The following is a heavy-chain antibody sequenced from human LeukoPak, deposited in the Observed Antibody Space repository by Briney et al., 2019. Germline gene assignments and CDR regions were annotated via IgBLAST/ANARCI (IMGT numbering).Heavy chain of an antibody. CDR1: GYSFTNYW. V-gene: IGHV5-51*01. D-gene: IGHD1-26*01. Sequence: GESLKISCKSSGYSFTNYWIGWVRQMPGKGLEWMGIIYPPDSHTRYSPSFQGQVTISADKSISTAYLQWSSLKASDTAMYYCATRYSGSYHAFDIWGQGTMVTVSS. CDR2: IYPPDSHT. CDR3: ATRYSGSYHAFDI. J-gene: IGHJ3*02.